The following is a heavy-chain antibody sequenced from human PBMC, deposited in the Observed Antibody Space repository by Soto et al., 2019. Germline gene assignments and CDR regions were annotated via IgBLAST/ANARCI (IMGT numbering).Heavy chain of an antibody. J-gene: IGHJ3*02. V-gene: IGHV1-2*04. Sequence: ASVKVSCKASGYTFTGYYMHWVRQAPGQGLEWMGWINPNSGGTNYAQKFQGWVTMTRDTSISTAYMELSRLRSDDTAVYYCARDGACSGGSCSAFDIWGQGTMVTVS. D-gene: IGHD2-15*01. CDR3: ARDGACSGGSCSAFDI. CDR2: INPNSGGT. CDR1: GYTFTGYY.